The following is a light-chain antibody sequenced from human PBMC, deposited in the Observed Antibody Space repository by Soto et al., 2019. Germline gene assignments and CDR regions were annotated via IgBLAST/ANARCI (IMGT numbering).Light chain of an antibody. CDR3: HQRTNWPSST. Sequence: EIVLTQSPATLSLSPGESATLSCRASQSVRSYLAWYQQKPGQAPRLLIHDASSRATGIPARFSGSGSETDFTTTISSLEPEDFAVYYGHQRTNWPSSTFGKGTRLAIK. CDR1: QSVRSY. J-gene: IGKJ5*01. V-gene: IGKV3-11*01. CDR2: DAS.